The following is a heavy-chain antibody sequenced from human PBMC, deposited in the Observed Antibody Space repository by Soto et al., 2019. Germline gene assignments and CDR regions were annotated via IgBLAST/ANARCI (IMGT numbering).Heavy chain of an antibody. J-gene: IGHJ6*02. Sequence: GPTLVNPTQTLTLTCTFSGFSLSTSGMCVSWIRQPPGKALEWLARIDWDDDKYYSTSLKTRLTISKDTSKNQVVLTMTNMDPVDTATYYCARIGMVRGVIGGMDVWGQGTTVTVSS. CDR3: ARIGMVRGVIGGMDV. V-gene: IGHV2-70*11. D-gene: IGHD3-10*01. CDR1: GFSLSTSGMC. CDR2: IDWDDDK.